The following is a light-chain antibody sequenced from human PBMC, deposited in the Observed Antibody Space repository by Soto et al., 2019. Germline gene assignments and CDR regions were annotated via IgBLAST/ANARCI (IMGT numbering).Light chain of an antibody. J-gene: IGKJ5*01. CDR2: GAS. CDR1: QSVGTN. CDR3: QQFDSWPIT. V-gene: IGKV3-15*01. Sequence: EIVLTQSPATLSVSPGERDTLSCRATQSVGTNLAWYQQKPGHVPRLLISGASTRATDIPARFSGSGSGTEFTLTISSLQSEDLAVYYCQQFDSWPITFGQGTRLEIK.